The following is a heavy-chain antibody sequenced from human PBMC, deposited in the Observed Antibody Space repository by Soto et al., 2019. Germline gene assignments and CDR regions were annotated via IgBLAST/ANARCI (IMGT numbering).Heavy chain of an antibody. CDR2: IYTGGST. Sequence: PSETLSLTCTVSGGSTSGCYWSCIRQPAEKGLEWIGRIYTGGSTTYSPVLKSRVTMSIDTAKNQFSLKLIAVTAADTAVYWCARDHLVAGNFDSWGQGTLVNV. V-gene: IGHV4-4*07. CDR1: GGSTSGCY. J-gene: IGHJ4*02. D-gene: IGHD6-19*01. CDR3: ARDHLVAGNFDS.